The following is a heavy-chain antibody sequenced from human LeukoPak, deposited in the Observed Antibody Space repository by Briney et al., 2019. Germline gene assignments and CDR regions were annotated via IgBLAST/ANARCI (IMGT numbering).Heavy chain of an antibody. CDR1: GFTFSSYA. CDR2: ISYDGSNE. CDR3: ARSSSWRPNDAFDI. J-gene: IGHJ3*02. D-gene: IGHD6-13*01. V-gene: IGHV3-30*04. Sequence: GGSLRLSCAASGFTFSSYAMHWVRQAPGKGLEWVAVISYDGSNEYYADSVKGRFTISRDNSKNTLYLQMNSLRAEDTAVYYCARSSSWRPNDAFDIWGQGTMVTVSS.